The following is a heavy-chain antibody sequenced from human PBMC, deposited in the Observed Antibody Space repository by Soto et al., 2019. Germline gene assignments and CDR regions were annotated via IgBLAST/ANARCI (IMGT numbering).Heavy chain of an antibody. D-gene: IGHD3-10*01. V-gene: IGHV4-39*01. J-gene: IGHJ4*02. Sequence: KPSETLSLTCTVSGGSISSSSYYWGWIRQPPGKGLEWIGSIYYSGSTYYNPSLKSRVTISVDTSKNQFSLKLSSVTAADTAVYYCARHNHGSGSYYRAPCYFDYWGQGTLVTVSS. CDR1: GGSISSSSYY. CDR2: IYYSGST. CDR3: ARHNHGSGSYYRAPCYFDY.